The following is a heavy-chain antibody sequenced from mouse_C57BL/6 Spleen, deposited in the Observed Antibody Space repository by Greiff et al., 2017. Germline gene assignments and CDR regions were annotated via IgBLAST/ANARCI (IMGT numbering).Heavy chain of an antibody. V-gene: IGHV1-26*01. Sequence: EVQLQQSGPELVKPGASVKISCKASGYTFTDYYMNWVKQSHGKSLEWIGDINPNNGGTSYNQKFKGKATLTVNKSSSTAYMELRSLNSEDSAVYYCAAYPPFAYWGQGTLVTVSA. J-gene: IGHJ3*01. D-gene: IGHD2-10*01. CDR2: INPNNGGT. CDR3: AAYPPFAY. CDR1: GYTFTDYY.